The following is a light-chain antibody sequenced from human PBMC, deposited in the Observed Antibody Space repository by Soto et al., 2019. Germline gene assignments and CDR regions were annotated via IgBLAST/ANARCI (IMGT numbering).Light chain of an antibody. Sequence: QSVLTQPPSASGTPGQRVTISCSGSSSNIGSNTVNWYHQLPGTAPKLLIYSNNQRPPGVSDRFSGSKSGTSASLAISGLQSEYEADYYCATWDVSLNGYVFGTGTKVTV. CDR3: ATWDVSLNGYV. CDR2: SNN. J-gene: IGLJ1*01. CDR1: SSNIGSNT. V-gene: IGLV1-44*01.